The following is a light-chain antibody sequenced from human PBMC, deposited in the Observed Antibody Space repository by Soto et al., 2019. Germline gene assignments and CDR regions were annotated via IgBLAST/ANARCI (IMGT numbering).Light chain of an antibody. V-gene: IGLV2-14*01. CDR1: SSDVGGHSY. CDR2: EVS. J-gene: IGLJ2*01. CDR3: CSYTDIALDVV. Sequence: QSALTQPASVSGSPGQSISISCTGTSSDVGGHSYVSWYQQHPGRAPKLLIYEVSNRPSGVSNRFSGSKSGNTASLTISGVRPEDEADYYCCSYTDIALDVVFGGGTKVTVL.